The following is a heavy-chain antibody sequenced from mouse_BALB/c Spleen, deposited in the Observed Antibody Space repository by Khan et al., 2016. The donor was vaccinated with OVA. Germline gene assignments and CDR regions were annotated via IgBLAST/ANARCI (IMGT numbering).Heavy chain of an antibody. Sequence: QVQLQQPGAELVMPGASVKMSCKASGYTFTDYWIHWVNQRPGQGLEWIGAIDTSDSYTSYNQKFKGKATLTVDESSSTAYMQLSSLTSEDSAVYSCALKYPFAYWGQGTLVTVSA. J-gene: IGHJ3*01. CDR1: GYTFTDYW. CDR3: ALKYPFAY. CDR2: IDTSDSYT. V-gene: IGHV1-69*01.